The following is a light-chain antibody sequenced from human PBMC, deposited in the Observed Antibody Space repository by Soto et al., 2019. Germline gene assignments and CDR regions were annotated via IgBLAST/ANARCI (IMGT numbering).Light chain of an antibody. CDR3: QQYDSYSWT. J-gene: IGKJ1*01. V-gene: IGKV1-5*01. Sequence: DIRISQSPSTLSASVGDRVTITCRASQSISSWLAWYQQKPGKAPKLLIYDASSLESGVPSRFSGSGSGTEFTLTISSLQTDDFASYYCQQYDSYSWTFGQGTKVDIK. CDR1: QSISSW. CDR2: DAS.